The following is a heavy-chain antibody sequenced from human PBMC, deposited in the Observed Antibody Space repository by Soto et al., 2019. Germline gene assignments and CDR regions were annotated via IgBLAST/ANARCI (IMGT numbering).Heavy chain of an antibody. D-gene: IGHD2-21*02. CDR3: AKGGAVTADY. CDR2: ISYDGSNK. V-gene: IGHV3-30*18. Sequence: QVQLVESGGGVVQPGRSLRLSCAASGFTFSSYGMHWVRQAPGKGLEWVAVISYDGSNKYYADSVKGRFTISRDNSKNTLYLQMNSLRAEDTAVYYCAKGGAVTADYWGQGTLVTVSS. J-gene: IGHJ4*02. CDR1: GFTFSSYG.